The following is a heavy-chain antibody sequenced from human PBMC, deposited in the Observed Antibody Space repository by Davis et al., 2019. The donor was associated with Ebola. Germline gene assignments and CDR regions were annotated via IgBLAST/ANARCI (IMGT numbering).Heavy chain of an antibody. V-gene: IGHV4-31*03. CDR3: ASFTFGRGGY. CDR1: GGSISGGGYY. CDR2: IYDSGSD. D-gene: IGHD3-16*01. J-gene: IGHJ4*02. Sequence: LRLSCSVSGGSISGGGYYWSWIRQQPGKGLEWIGYIYDSGSDYYNPSLKSRSTISVDTSKNQFSLQLSSVTAADTAVYYCASFTFGRGGYWGQGTLVNVSS.